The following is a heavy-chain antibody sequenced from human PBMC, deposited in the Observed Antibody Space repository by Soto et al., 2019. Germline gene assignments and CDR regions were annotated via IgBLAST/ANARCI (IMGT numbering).Heavy chain of an antibody. Sequence: EVQLLESGGGLVQPGGSLRLSCAASGFTFSSDAMSWVRQAPGKGLEWVSAISGSGGSTYYADSVKGRFTISRDNSKNTLYLQMNSLRAEDTAVYYCAKLTGTYYCSETGAFDIWGQGTMVTVSS. CDR2: ISGSGGST. CDR3: AKLTGTYYCSETGAFDI. CDR1: GFTFSSDA. J-gene: IGHJ3*02. V-gene: IGHV3-23*01. D-gene: IGHD3-10*01.